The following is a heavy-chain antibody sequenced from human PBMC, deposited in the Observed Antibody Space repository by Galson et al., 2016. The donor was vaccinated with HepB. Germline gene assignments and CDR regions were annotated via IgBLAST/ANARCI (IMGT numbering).Heavy chain of an antibody. CDR1: GDSVSSNSAA. Sequence: CAISGDSVSSNSAAWNWIRQSPPRGLEWLGRTYYRSEWYNDYAVSVKSRITINPDTSKNQFSLQLNSVTPEDTAVYYCARTIWFGNNWFDPWGQETLVTVSS. D-gene: IGHD3-10*01. J-gene: IGHJ5*02. CDR2: TYYRSEWYN. V-gene: IGHV6-1*01. CDR3: ARTIWFGNNWFDP.